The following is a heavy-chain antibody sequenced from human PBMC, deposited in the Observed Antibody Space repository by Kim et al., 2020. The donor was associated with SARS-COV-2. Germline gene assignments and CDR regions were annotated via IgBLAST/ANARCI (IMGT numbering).Heavy chain of an antibody. CDR3: TSGPYYYDRAAYYHDY. CDR1: GLTFGNYA. CDR2: IRSKRYGETT. Sequence: GGSLRLSCATSGLTFGNYAMSWFRQAPGKGLEWVAFIRSKRYGETTAYAASVKGRFTISRDDSKRIAYLQMNGLQTEDTAVSYCTSGPYYYDRAAYYHDYWGQGTLATPSS. D-gene: IGHD3-22*01. V-gene: IGHV3-49*03. J-gene: IGHJ4*02.